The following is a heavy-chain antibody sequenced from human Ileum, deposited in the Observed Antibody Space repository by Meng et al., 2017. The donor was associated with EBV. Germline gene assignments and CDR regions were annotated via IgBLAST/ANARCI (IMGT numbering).Heavy chain of an antibody. V-gene: IGHV4-61*08. CDR3: ARERGGGDRGIQ. J-gene: IGHJ4*02. Sequence: QVHLQESGPGLVKPSVTLSLTCSVSNGSVSSYGYYWTWIRQPPGKGLEWIGYMSYTGSTNYKSTLKSRVTISVDKSKNQFSLKLSSVTAADTAVYYCARERGGGDRGIQWGQGTLVTVSS. CDR1: NGSVSSYGYY. CDR2: MSYTGST. D-gene: IGHD2-21*02.